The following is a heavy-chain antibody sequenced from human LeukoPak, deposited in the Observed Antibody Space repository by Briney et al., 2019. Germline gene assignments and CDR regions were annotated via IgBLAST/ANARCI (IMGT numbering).Heavy chain of an antibody. CDR1: GGSISSSSYY. V-gene: IGHV4-30-2*01. Sequence: PSETLSLTCTVSGGSISSSSYYWGWIRQPPGKGLEWIGYIYHSGSTYYNPSLKSRVTISVDRSKNQFSLKLSSVTAADTAVYYCARGSGYEYFDYWGQGTLVTVSS. D-gene: IGHD5-12*01. CDR2: IYHSGST. J-gene: IGHJ4*02. CDR3: ARGSGYEYFDY.